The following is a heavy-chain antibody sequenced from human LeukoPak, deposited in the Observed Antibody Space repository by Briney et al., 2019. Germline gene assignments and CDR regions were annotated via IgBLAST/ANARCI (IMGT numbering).Heavy chain of an antibody. Sequence: PSETLSLTCTVSGGSISNYYWSWIRQPPGKGLEWIGYIYYSGNTYYNPSLKSRVTVSVETSKNQLSLKLSSVTAADTAVFYCARGDSLDAFDIWGQGTMVTVSS. D-gene: IGHD2-15*01. CDR3: ARGDSLDAFDI. V-gene: IGHV4-59*01. J-gene: IGHJ3*02. CDR2: IYYSGNT. CDR1: GGSISNYY.